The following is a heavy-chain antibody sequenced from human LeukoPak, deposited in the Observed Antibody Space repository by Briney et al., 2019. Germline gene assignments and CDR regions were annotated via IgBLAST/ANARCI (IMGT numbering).Heavy chain of an antibody. Sequence: PGGSLRLSCAASGFTFSSYAMSWVRQAPEKGLEWVSAISGSGGSTYYADSVKGRFTISRDNSKNTLYLQMNSLRAEDTAVYYCAKAFLALIVVVPAAMAPFDYWGQGTLVTVSS. CDR3: AKAFLALIVVVPAAMAPFDY. J-gene: IGHJ4*02. V-gene: IGHV3-23*01. CDR1: GFTFSSYA. D-gene: IGHD2-2*01. CDR2: ISGSGGST.